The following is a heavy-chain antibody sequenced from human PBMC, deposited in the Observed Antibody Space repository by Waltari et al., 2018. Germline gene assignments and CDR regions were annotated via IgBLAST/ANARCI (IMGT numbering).Heavy chain of an antibody. Sequence: QVQLQESGPGLVKPSETLSLTCTVSGFSISSDYYWGWIRPPPRRGLWWIGNMFHSGRTSYNVSLKSGVTMSIDTSENQFPLGLSSVMAADTAVYYCARVSAASGWAGTYYYIDVWGRGTTVTVSS. D-gene: IGHD6-19*01. CDR3: ARVSAASGWAGTYYYIDV. CDR2: MFHSGRT. CDR1: GFSISSDYY. V-gene: IGHV4-38-2*02. J-gene: IGHJ6*03.